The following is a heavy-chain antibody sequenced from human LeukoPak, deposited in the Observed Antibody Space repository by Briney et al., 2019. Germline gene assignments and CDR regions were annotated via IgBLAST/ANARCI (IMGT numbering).Heavy chain of an antibody. V-gene: IGHV5-51*01. CDR3: ARQAYISSCPDF. Sequence: GESXKXSCXXSGDTFTTYWIAWVRQMPGKGLEWMGIIYFGDSDTRYSPSFQGQVTISADMSINTAYLQWSSLKASDTAVYYCARQAYISSCPDFWGQGTLVTVSS. CDR2: IYFGDSDT. D-gene: IGHD6-13*01. J-gene: IGHJ4*02. CDR1: GDTFTTYW.